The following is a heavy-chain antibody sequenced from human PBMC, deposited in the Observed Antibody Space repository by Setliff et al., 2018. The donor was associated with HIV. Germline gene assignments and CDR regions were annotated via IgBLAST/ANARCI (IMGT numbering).Heavy chain of an antibody. V-gene: IGHV3-21*01. Sequence: GGSLRLSCTASGFPFSSFGMNWVRRAPGRGLEWVSSISSLSEYRYYADSVKGRFTISRDNAKNSLYLQMNSLRAEDTAVYYCARDWRSGYDLNFDYWGQGTLVTVSS. D-gene: IGHD5-12*01. J-gene: IGHJ4*02. CDR1: GFPFSSFG. CDR3: ARDWRSGYDLNFDY. CDR2: ISSLSEYR.